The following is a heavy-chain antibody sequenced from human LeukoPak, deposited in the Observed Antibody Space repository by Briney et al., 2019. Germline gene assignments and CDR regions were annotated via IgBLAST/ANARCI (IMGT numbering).Heavy chain of an antibody. V-gene: IGHV3-21*01. CDR2: ISFTSSFV. J-gene: IGHJ4*02. D-gene: IGHD3-10*01. Sequence: GGSLRLSCAASGFTFSDYSMNWVRQAPGKGLEWVSSISFTSSFVYYADSVKGRFTISRDNTKNSLYLQMNSLRAEDTAVYYCASERLVVRGITGYFDYWGQGTLVAVSS. CDR1: GFTFSDYS. CDR3: ASERLVVRGITGYFDY.